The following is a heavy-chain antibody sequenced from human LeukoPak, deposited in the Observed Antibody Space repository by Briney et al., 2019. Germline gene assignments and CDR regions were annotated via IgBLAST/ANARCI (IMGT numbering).Heavy chain of an antibody. J-gene: IGHJ6*02. D-gene: IGHD3-10*01. CDR2: INPNSGGT. V-gene: IGHV1-2*02. CDR3: ARDFNLPGYYYCMDV. CDR1: GYTFTGYY. Sequence: GASVKVSCKASGYTFTGYYMHWVRQAPGQGLEWMGWINPNSGGTNYAQKFQGRVTMTRDMSISTAYMELSRLRSDDTAIYYCARDFNLPGYYYCMDVWGQGTTVTVSS.